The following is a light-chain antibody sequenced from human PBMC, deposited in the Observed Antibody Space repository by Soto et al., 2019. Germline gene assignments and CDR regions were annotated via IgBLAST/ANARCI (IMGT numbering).Light chain of an antibody. CDR2: AAS. J-gene: IGKJ1*01. CDR3: LQDYTYPRT. CDR1: QGISNE. V-gene: IGKV1-6*01. Sequence: AIRITPPPFHLSASEAPTVAVTCRASQGISNELSWYQQRPGNAPNLLISAASRFQSGVPSRFSGRGSGTDFTLTISSLQPEDFATYYCLQDYTYPRTFGQGTKVDIK.